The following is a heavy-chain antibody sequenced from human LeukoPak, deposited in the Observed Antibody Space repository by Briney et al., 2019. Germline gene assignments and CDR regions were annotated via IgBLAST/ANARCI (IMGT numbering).Heavy chain of an antibody. CDR3: AREYEYSSSSYFDY. D-gene: IGHD6-6*01. Sequence: ASVKVSCKASGYTFTSYDINWVRQATGQGLEWMGWMNPNSGNTGYAQKFQGRVTMTRNTSISTAYMELSSLRSEDTAVYYCAREYEYSSSSYFDYWGQGTLVTVSS. CDR1: GYTFTSYD. J-gene: IGHJ4*02. V-gene: IGHV1-8*01. CDR2: MNPNSGNT.